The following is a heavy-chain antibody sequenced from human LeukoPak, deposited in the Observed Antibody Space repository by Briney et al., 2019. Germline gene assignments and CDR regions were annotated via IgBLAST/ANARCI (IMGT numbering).Heavy chain of an antibody. CDR1: GGTFSSYA. D-gene: IGHD5-18*01. Sequence: ASVKVSCKASGGTFSSYAISWVRQAPGQGLEWMGGIIPIFGTANYAQKFQGRVTITADESTSTAYMELSSLRSEDTAVYYCARNHLQLWSQSYFGYWGQGTLVTVSS. CDR2: IIPIFGTA. J-gene: IGHJ4*03. V-gene: IGHV1-69*13. CDR3: ARNHLQLWSQSYFGY.